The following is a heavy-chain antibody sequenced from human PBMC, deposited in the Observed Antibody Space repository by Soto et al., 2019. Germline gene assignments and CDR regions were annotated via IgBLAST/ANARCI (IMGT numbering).Heavy chain of an antibody. V-gene: IGHV3-33*08. Sequence: RLSGAGCGGTFCSYGLSWFRQAPGKVLEWMSFICYNGSNKYYADSVKDRFTISRDNSKNTLYLQMNSLRAEDMAVYYCARDGHGLYCSYPSCSRNFYGMDAWGQWTTVTGSS. CDR2: ICYNGSNK. D-gene: IGHD2-2*01. J-gene: IGHJ6*02. CDR3: ARDGHGLYCSYPSCSRNFYGMDA. CDR1: GGTFCSYG.